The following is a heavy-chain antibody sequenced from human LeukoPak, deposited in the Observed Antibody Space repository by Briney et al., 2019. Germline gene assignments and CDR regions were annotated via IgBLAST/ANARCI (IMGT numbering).Heavy chain of an antibody. CDR2: IYTSGST. J-gene: IGHJ6*03. D-gene: IGHD3-9*01. CDR3: ARERFDPYYDILTGYLPHYYYYYMDV. V-gene: IGHV4-61*02. Sequence: SETLSLTCTVSGGSIRSSSYYWSWIRQPAGKGLEWIGRIYTSGSTNYNPSLKSRVTISVDTSKNQFSLKLSSVTAADTAVYYCARERFDPYYDILTGYLPHYYYYYMDVWGKGTTVTVSS. CDR1: GGSIRSSSYY.